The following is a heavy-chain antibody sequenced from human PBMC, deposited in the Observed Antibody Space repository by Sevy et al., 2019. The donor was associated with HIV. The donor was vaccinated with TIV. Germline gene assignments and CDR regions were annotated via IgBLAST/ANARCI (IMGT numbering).Heavy chain of an antibody. CDR2: ISYDGSNE. CDR3: ALERLSSNVAEYFQN. V-gene: IGHV3-30-3*01. D-gene: IGHD1-1*01. Sequence: GGSLRLSCAASGFTFSSFFMHWVRQAPGKGLEWVATISYDGSNEHYADSVKGRFTISRDNSKNALYLQMNSLEAEDTAVYYCALERLSSNVAEYFQNWGQGTLVTVSS. CDR1: GFTFSSFF. J-gene: IGHJ1*01.